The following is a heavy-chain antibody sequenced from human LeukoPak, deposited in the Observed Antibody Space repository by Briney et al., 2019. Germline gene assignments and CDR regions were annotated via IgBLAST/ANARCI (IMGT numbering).Heavy chain of an antibody. Sequence: PSETLSLTCTVSGGSISGSNYYWGRIRQPPGKGLEWIGTVFHTGSAFYNPSLRSRSFISVDTSKNQFSLKLSSVTAADTAVYYCARGGSREIDHWGQGTLVTVSS. CDR3: ARGGSREIDH. CDR2: VFHTGSA. V-gene: IGHV4-39*07. CDR1: GGSISGSNYY. D-gene: IGHD2-15*01. J-gene: IGHJ4*02.